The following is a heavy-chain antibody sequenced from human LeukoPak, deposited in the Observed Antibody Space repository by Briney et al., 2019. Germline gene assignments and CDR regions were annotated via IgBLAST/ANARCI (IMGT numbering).Heavy chain of an antibody. CDR2: IYHSGST. CDR3: ARLTVLPYYMDV. D-gene: IGHD4-11*01. J-gene: IGHJ6*03. V-gene: IGHV4-38-2*01. Sequence: PSETLSLTCAVSGYSISSGYYWGWIRQPPGQGLEWIGSIYHSGSTYYNPSLKSRVTISVDTSKNQFSLKLSSVTAADTAVYYCARLTVLPYYMDVWGKGTTVTVSS. CDR1: GYSISSGYY.